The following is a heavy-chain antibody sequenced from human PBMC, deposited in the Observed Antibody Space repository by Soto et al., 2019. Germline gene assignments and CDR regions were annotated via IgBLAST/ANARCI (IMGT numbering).Heavy chain of an antibody. D-gene: IGHD3-3*01. CDR1: GFTFSSYA. CDR2: ISGSGGST. Sequence: GGSLRLSCAASGFTFSSYAMSWVRQAPGKGLEWVSAISGSGGSTYYANSVKGRFTISRDNSKNTLYLQMNSLRAEDTAVYYCAKDRPVFGVVIIFDYWGQGTLVTVSS. J-gene: IGHJ4*02. V-gene: IGHV3-23*01. CDR3: AKDRPVFGVVIIFDY.